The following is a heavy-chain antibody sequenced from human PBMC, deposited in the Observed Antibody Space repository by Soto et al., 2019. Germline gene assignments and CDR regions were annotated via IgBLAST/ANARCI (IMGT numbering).Heavy chain of an antibody. CDR2: IYYSGST. CDR1: GGSISSSSYY. D-gene: IGHD2-21*02. CDR3: ARPNCGGDCAYYYYYGMDV. J-gene: IGHJ6*02. V-gene: IGHV4-39*01. Sequence: QLQLQESGPGLVKPSETLSLTCTVSGGSISSSSYYWGWIRQPPGKGLEWIGSIYYSGSTYYNPSLKSRVTITVDTSKIQFSLTVRSVAAADTAVYCCARPNCGGDCAYYYYYGMDVWGQGTTVPVSS.